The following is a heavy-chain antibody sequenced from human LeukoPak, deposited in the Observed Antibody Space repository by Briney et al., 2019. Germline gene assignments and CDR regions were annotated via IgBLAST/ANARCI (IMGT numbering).Heavy chain of an antibody. CDR3: AKEDYSSSWYDLDY. CDR2: SSGDGGSR. Sequence: GGSLRLSCAASGFTFDDYAIYWVRQGPGKELECVSLSSGDGGSRYYANSVKGRFTISRDNTKNSQYLQMNSLRTEDTALYYCAKEDYSSSWYDLDYWGQGTLVTVSS. CDR1: GFTFDDYA. D-gene: IGHD6-13*01. J-gene: IGHJ4*02. V-gene: IGHV3-43*02.